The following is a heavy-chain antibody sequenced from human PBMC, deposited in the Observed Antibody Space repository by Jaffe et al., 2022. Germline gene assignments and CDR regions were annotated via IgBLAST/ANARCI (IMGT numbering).Heavy chain of an antibody. Sequence: QVQLVQSGAEVKKPGASVKVSCKASGYTFTSYGISWVRQAPGQGLEWMGWISAYNGNTNYAQKLQGRVTMTTDTSTSTAYMELRSLRSDDTAVYYCARDLLAYYDFWSGYYTGVLGYWGQGTLVTVSS. D-gene: IGHD3-3*01. CDR3: ARDLLAYYDFWSGYYTGVLGY. CDR1: GYTFTSYG. J-gene: IGHJ4*02. CDR2: ISAYNGNT. V-gene: IGHV1-18*01.